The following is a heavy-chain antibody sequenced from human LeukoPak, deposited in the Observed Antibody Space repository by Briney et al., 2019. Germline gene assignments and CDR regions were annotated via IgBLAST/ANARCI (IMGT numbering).Heavy chain of an antibody. CDR3: ARVDVVTVGKNAFDI. D-gene: IGHD4-23*01. J-gene: IGHJ3*02. CDR1: GFTFSAYS. V-gene: IGHV3-48*02. CDR2: IGAGSGTI. Sequence: PGGSLRLSCAASGFTFSAYSMNWVRQAPGKGLEWVSYIGAGSGTIYYADSVKGRFTISRADAKNSVYLQMDSLRDEDTAVYFCARVDVVTVGKNAFDIWGQGTMVTVSS.